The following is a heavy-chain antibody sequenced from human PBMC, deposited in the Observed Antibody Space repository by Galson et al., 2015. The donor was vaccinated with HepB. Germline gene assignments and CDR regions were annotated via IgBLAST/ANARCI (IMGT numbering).Heavy chain of an antibody. D-gene: IGHD3-16*01. CDR1: GFTFSSYW. J-gene: IGHJ1*01. Sequence: SLRLSCAASGFTFSSYWMSWVRQAPGKGPEWVANIKQDGSQKYYVDSVKGRFTISRDNAKNSLYLQMNSLRAEDTAVYYCARIGGRAVWVTEYFQHWGQGALVTVSS. CDR3: ARIGGRAVWVTEYFQH. CDR2: IKQDGSQK. V-gene: IGHV3-7*01.